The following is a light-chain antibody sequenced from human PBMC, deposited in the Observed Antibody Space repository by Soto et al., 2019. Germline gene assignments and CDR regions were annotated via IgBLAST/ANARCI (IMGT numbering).Light chain of an antibody. J-gene: IGLJ1*01. V-gene: IGLV1-40*01. Sequence: QSVLTQPPSVSGAPGQRVTISCTGSSSNIGAGYDVHWYQQLPGIAPKLLIYGTSNRPSGVPDRFSGSKSGNTASLTISGLQAADEADYYCSLYTSENTYVFGTGTKLTVL. CDR3: SLYTSENTYV. CDR2: GTS. CDR1: SSNIGAGYD.